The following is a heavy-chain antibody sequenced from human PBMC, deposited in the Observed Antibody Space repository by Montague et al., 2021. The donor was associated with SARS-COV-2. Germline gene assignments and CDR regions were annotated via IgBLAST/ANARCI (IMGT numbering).Heavy chain of an antibody. Sequence: CAISGDSVWSNTAAWNWIRQSPSGGLEWLGRTNYRSKWTSDYATSVEGRISIDPDTSKNQFFLRLRSVTPEDTGAYYCVRDTGSGQAGFDAWGQGTLVTVSS. V-gene: IGHV6-1*01. D-gene: IGHD1-1*01. CDR2: TNYRSKWTS. CDR3: VRDTGSGQAGFDA. J-gene: IGHJ4*02. CDR1: GDSVWSNTAA.